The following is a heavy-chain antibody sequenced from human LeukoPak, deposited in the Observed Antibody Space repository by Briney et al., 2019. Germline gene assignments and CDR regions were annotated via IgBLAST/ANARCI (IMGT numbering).Heavy chain of an antibody. Sequence: SETLSLTCTVSGGSISSGGYYWSWIRQHPGKGLEWIGYIYYSGSTYYNLSLKSRVTISVDTSKNQFSLKLSSVTAADTAVYYCARGAPDYYDSSVDKYFQHWGQGTLVTVSS. CDR2: IYYSGST. J-gene: IGHJ1*01. CDR1: GGSISSGGYY. D-gene: IGHD3-22*01. CDR3: ARGAPDYYDSSVDKYFQH. V-gene: IGHV4-31*03.